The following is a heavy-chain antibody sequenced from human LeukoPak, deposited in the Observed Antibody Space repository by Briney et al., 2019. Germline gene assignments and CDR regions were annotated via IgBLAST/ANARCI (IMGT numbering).Heavy chain of an antibody. J-gene: IGHJ4*02. CDR3: ARQSGYSYGFDY. CDR2: ISSSGSTI. D-gene: IGHD5-18*01. V-gene: IGHV3-48*04. Sequence: GGSLRLSCAASGFTFSSYSMNWVRQAPGKGLEWVSSISSSGSTIYYADSVKGRFTISRDNAKNSLYLQMNSLRAEDTAVYYCARQSGYSYGFDYWGQGTLVTVSS. CDR1: GFTFSSYS.